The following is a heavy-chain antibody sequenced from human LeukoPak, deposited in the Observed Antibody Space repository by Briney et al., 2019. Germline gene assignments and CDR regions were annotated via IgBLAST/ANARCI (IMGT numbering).Heavy chain of an antibody. D-gene: IGHD5-24*01. CDR1: GFTFSSYD. CDR2: ISYDGINK. Sequence: PGGSLRVSCAASGFTFSSYDMHWVRQAPGKGLEWVAVISYDGINKYYADSVNGRFTISRDNSKNTLYLQMNSLRAEDTAVYYCAKDRLQIWHDAFDIWGQGTMVTVSS. V-gene: IGHV3-30*18. J-gene: IGHJ3*02. CDR3: AKDRLQIWHDAFDI.